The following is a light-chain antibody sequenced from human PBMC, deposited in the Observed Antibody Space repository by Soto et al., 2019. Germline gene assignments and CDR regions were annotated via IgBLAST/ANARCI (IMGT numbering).Light chain of an antibody. V-gene: IGKV3-15*01. CDR3: QQYNNWPPFT. J-gene: IGKJ3*01. CDR1: QSISSD. Sequence: EIVMTQSPAPLSVSPGQTASFSCRASQSISSDLDWYQQKPGQAPRLLIYGASTRATGIPARFSGSGYGTEFTLTISSLQSGDCAVYYCQQYNNWPPFTFGRGTKVDIK. CDR2: GAS.